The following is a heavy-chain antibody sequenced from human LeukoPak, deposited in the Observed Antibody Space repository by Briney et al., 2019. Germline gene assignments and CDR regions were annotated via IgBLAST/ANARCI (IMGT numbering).Heavy chain of an antibody. D-gene: IGHD2-2*03. J-gene: IGHJ5*02. V-gene: IGHV3-23*01. CDR1: GFTFSSYA. CDR3: AKALGYCSSTSCYFGRFDP. CDR2: ISGSGGST. Sequence: GGSLRLSCAASGFTFSSYAMSWVRQAPGKGLEWVSAISGSGGSTYYADSVKGRFTISRDNSKNTLYLQMNSLRAEDTAVYYCAKALGYCSSTSCYFGRFDPWGQGTLVTVSS.